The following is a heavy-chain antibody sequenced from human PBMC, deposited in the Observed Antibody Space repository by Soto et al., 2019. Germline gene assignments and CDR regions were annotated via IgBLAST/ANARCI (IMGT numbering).Heavy chain of an antibody. CDR3: AREAVSGRAGFDY. V-gene: IGHV1-18*01. Sequence: QVQLVQSGAEVKKPGASVKVSCKASGYTFTSYGISWVRQAPGQGLEWMGWVNAYNGNTNYAQKFQGRVTMTTDTAKSTAYMEVRSLRSDDTVVYYGAREAVSGRAGFDYWGQGTLVTVSS. D-gene: IGHD6-19*01. J-gene: IGHJ4*02. CDR2: VNAYNGNT. CDR1: GYTFTSYG.